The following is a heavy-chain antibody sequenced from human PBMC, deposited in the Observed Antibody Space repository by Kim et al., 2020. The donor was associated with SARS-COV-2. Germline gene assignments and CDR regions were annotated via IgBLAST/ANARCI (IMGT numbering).Heavy chain of an antibody. V-gene: IGHV3-30*18. CDR3: AKDSLEMATMLPGY. D-gene: IGHD5-12*01. J-gene: IGHJ4*02. Sequence: GGSLRLSCAASGFTFSSYGMHWVRQAPGKGLEWVAVISYDGSNKYYADSVKGRFTISRDNSKNTLYLQMNSLRAEDTAVYYCAKDSLEMATMLPGYWGQGTLVTVSS. CDR1: GFTFSSYG. CDR2: ISYDGSNK.